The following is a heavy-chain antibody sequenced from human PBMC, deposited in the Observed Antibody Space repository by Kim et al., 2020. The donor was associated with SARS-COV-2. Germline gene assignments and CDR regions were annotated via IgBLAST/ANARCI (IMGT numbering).Heavy chain of an antibody. CDR3: ARQGTWNYAVDS. D-gene: IGHD1-7*01. V-gene: IGHV5-51*01. J-gene: IGHJ4*02. Sequence: RYSPSFQGQVTISADKSISTAFLQWSSLKASDTAMYYCARQGTWNYAVDSWGQGTLVTVSS.